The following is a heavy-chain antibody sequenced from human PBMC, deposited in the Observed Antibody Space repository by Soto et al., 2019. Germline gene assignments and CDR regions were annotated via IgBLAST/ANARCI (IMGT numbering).Heavy chain of an antibody. CDR3: ARSGSGSYYTYYYGMDV. Sequence: PGESLKISCTRSGYIFTNYWIGSFRQGPVKALEWMGIIYPGDSDTRYSPSFQGQVTISADKSISTAYLQWSSLKASDTAMYYCARSGSGSYYTYYYGMDVWGQGTTVTVSS. CDR1: GYIFTNYW. D-gene: IGHD3-10*01. V-gene: IGHV5-51*01. J-gene: IGHJ6*01. CDR2: IYPGDSDT.